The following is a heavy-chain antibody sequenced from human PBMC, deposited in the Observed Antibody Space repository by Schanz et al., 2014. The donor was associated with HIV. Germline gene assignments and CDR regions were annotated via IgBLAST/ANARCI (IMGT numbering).Heavy chain of an antibody. CDR2: IWYDGSSK. CDR3: TRGGPQWHPESFES. V-gene: IGHV3-33*01. D-gene: IGHD6-19*01. J-gene: IGHJ4*02. Sequence: QVQVVESGGGVVQPGRSLRLSCAASGFTFSSYGMHWVRQAPGKGLEWVAVIWYDGSSKYYADSVKGRFTISRDNSKNTLYLQMNSKRMKVQAMTYSTRGGPQWHPESFESWGQGTLVAV. CDR1: GFTFSSYG.